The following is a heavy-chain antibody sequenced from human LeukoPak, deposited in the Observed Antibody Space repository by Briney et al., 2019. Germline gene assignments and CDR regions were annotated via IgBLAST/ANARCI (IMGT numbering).Heavy chain of an antibody. CDR3: ARGRYSSGWYDY. Sequence: ASGTLSLTCTVSGGSISSYYWSWIRQPPGKGLEWIGYIYYSGSTNYNPSLKSRVTISVDTSKNQFSLKLSSVTAADTAVYYCARGRYSSGWYDYWGQGTLVTVSS. CDR1: GGSISSYY. V-gene: IGHV4-59*01. J-gene: IGHJ4*02. CDR2: IYYSGST. D-gene: IGHD6-19*01.